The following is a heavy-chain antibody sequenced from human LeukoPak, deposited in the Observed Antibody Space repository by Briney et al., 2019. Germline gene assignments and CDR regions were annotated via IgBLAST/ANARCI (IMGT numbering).Heavy chain of an antibody. V-gene: IGHV5-51*01. CDR3: ARQSRDGSKNRGYYFGY. CDR2: IYPGDSDT. Sequence: GESLKISCKGSGYSFTRYWIGWVRQMPGKGLEWMGIIYPGDSDTRYSPSFQGQVTVSAEKPIRTAYLQWSSLKASDTAMYYCARQSRDGSKNRGYYFGYWGQGTLVAGSS. J-gene: IGHJ4*02. CDR1: GYSFTRYW. D-gene: IGHD3-10*01.